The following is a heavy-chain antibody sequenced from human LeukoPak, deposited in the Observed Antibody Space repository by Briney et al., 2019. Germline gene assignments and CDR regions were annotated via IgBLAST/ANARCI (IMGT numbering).Heavy chain of an antibody. J-gene: IGHJ4*02. CDR2: IYPGESDT. V-gene: IGHV5-51*01. Sequence: GESLKISCKASGYSFTTYWIGWGRQMPGKGLEWMGSIYPGESDTTYDPSFQGQVTISADKSISTAYLQWNSLKASDTAMYYCALGVAGRCAFWGRGTLVSVSS. CDR3: ALGVAGRCAF. CDR1: GYSFTTYW. D-gene: IGHD6-19*01.